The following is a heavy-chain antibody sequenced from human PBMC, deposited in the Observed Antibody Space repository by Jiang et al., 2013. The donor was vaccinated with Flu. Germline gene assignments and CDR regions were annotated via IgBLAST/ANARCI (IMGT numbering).Heavy chain of an antibody. Sequence: RLSCAASRFTFSNYGMHWVRQAPGKGLEWVALISYDGSNKYYVDSVKGRFTISRDNSKNTLYLQMNSLRTEDTAVYYCAKDRLWFGELEAFDIWGQGTMVTVSS. CDR2: ISYDGSNK. J-gene: IGHJ3*02. CDR3: AKDRLWFGELEAFDI. V-gene: IGHV3-30*18. D-gene: IGHD3-10*01. CDR1: RFTFSNYG.